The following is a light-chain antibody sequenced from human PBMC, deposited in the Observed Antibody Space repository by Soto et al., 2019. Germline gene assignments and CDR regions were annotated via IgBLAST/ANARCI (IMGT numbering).Light chain of an antibody. CDR3: QQRSNWPVT. CDR1: QSVSSY. V-gene: IGKV3-11*01. J-gene: IGKJ1*01. Sequence: EIVLTQSPATLSLSPGERATLSCRASQSVSSYLAWYQQKPGQAPNLLISDASNRATGIPARFSGSGSGTDFTLTISSLEPEDFAVYYCQQRSNWPVTFGQGTKVDIK. CDR2: DAS.